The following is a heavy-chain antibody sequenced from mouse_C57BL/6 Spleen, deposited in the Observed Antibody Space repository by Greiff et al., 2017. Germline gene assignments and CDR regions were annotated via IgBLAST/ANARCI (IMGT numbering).Heavy chain of an antibody. D-gene: IGHD2-4*01. CDR2: IYPRDGST. J-gene: IGHJ2*01. Sequence: VQLQQPGAELVKPGASVKMSCKASGYTFTSYWITWVKQRPGQGLEWIGDIYPRDGSTKYNEKFKGKATLTVDTSSSTAYMELHSLTSEDSAVYFCARNYDDYFDYWGQGTTLTVSS. CDR1: GYTFTSYW. V-gene: IGHV1-55*01. CDR3: ARNYDDYFDY.